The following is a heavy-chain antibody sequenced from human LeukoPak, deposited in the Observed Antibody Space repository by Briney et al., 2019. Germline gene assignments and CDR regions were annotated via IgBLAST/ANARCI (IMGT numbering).Heavy chain of an antibody. CDR2: INHSGST. CDR3: ARGYSSGYGDWFDP. J-gene: IGHJ5*02. CDR1: GGSFSGYY. D-gene: IGHD3-22*01. V-gene: IGHV4-34*01. Sequence: SETLSLTCAVYGGSFSGYYWSWIRQPPGKGLEWIGEINHSGSTNYNPSLKSRVTISVDTSKNQFSLKLSSVTAADTAVYYCARGYSSGYGDWFDPWGQRTLVTVSS.